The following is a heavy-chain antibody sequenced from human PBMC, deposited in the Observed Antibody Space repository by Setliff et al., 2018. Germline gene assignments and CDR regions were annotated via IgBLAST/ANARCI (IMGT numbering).Heavy chain of an antibody. Sequence: LRLSCAASGFTFSSYGMHWVRQAPGKGLEWVAVISYDGSNKYYADSVKGRFTISRDNSKNTLYLQMNSLRAEDTAVYYCAKHGAYNDFLTGYNFYYDMDVWGQGTTVTVSS. J-gene: IGHJ6*02. CDR2: ISYDGSNK. D-gene: IGHD3-9*01. CDR1: GFTFSSYG. CDR3: AKHGAYNDFLTGYNFYYDMDV. V-gene: IGHV3-30*18.